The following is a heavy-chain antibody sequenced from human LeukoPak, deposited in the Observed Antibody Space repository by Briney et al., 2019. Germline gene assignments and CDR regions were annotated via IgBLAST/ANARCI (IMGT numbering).Heavy chain of an antibody. J-gene: IGHJ4*02. CDR1: GFTFSSYA. CDR2: MSYDGSNK. Sequence: PGGSLRLSCAASGFTFSSYAMLWVRQAPGKGLEWVAVMSYDGSNKYYADSVKGRFTISRDNSKNTLYLQMNSLRAEDTAVYYCARDRGYSYGYLDYWGQGTLVTVSS. D-gene: IGHD5-18*01. V-gene: IGHV3-30-3*01. CDR3: ARDRGYSYGYLDY.